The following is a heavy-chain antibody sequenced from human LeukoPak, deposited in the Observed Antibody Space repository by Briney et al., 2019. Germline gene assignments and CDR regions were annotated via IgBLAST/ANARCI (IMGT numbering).Heavy chain of an antibody. CDR2: MYYSGST. CDR3: ARHLVLSRQQWTFDP. D-gene: IGHD6-19*01. CDR1: GGSISGYY. J-gene: IGHJ5*02. V-gene: IGHV4-59*08. Sequence: SETLSLTFTVSGGSISGYYWSWIRQPPGKGLEWIGYMYYSGSTNYNPSLRSRVTISVDTSKNQFSLTLSSVTAADTAVYYCARHLVLSRQQWTFDPWGQGTLVTVSS.